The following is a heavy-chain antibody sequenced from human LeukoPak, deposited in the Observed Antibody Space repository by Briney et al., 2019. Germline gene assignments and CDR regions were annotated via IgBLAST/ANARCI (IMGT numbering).Heavy chain of an antibody. CDR3: AKDHEKIQLWLPSDY. Sequence: GGSLRLSCAASGFTFSSYGMHWVRQAPGKGLEWVAVISYDGSNKYYADSVKGRFTISRDNSKNTLYLQMNSLRAEDTAVYYCAKDHEKIQLWLPSDYWGQGTLVTVSS. CDR2: ISYDGSNK. D-gene: IGHD5-18*01. CDR1: GFTFSSYG. J-gene: IGHJ4*02. V-gene: IGHV3-30*18.